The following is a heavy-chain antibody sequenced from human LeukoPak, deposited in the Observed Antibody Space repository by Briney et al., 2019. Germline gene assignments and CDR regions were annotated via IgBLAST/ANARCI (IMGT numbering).Heavy chain of an antibody. CDR3: ARDSPHPQGGSTSHNWFDP. V-gene: IGHV1-18*01. CDR1: GYTFTSYG. D-gene: IGHD2-2*01. J-gene: IGHJ5*02. Sequence: ASVKVSCKASGYTFTSYGISWVRQAPGPGLEWMGWISAYNGNTNYAQKLQGRVTMTTDTSTSTAYMELRSLRSDDTAVYYCARDSPHPQGGSTSHNWFDPWGQGTLVTVSS. CDR2: ISAYNGNT.